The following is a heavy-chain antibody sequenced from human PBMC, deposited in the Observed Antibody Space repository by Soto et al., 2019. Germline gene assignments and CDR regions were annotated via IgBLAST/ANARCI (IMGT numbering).Heavy chain of an antibody. CDR1: GASIRSTDYY. Sequence: SETLSLTCTVSGASIRSTDYYWSWIRQAPGKGLEWIGYVYYTGSTYYNPSLMSRLTVSVDTSKNQFSLKLTSVTAAETAVYYCVRTAREGAVAPHWFDRWGQGTQVTVSS. CDR2: VYYTGST. V-gene: IGHV4-30-4*01. D-gene: IGHD2-21*02. CDR3: VRTAREGAVAPHWFDR. J-gene: IGHJ5*02.